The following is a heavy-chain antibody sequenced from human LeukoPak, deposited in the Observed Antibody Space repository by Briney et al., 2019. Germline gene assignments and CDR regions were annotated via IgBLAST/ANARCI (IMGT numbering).Heavy chain of an antibody. CDR3: AREPPGYYDSSGSHGYFDL. D-gene: IGHD3-22*01. J-gene: IGHJ2*01. CDR2: ISGSGVTT. Sequence: GGSLRLSCAASGFTFSSYAMSWVRQAPGKGLEWVSAISGSGVTTYYADSVKGRFTISRDNSKNTLYLQMNSLRAEDTAVYYCAREPPGYYDSSGSHGYFDLWGRGTLVTVSS. CDR1: GFTFSSYA. V-gene: IGHV3-23*01.